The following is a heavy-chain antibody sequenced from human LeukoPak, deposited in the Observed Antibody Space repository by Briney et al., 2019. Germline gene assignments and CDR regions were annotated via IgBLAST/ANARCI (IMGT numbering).Heavy chain of an antibody. D-gene: IGHD3-16*02. CDR2: IYHSGST. V-gene: IGHV4-38-2*02. CDR3: ARDWAITFGGVIVEQFDY. CDR1: GYSISSGYY. Sequence: PSETLSLTCTVSGYSISSGYYWGWIRPPPGKGLEWIGSIYHSGSTYYNPSLKSRVTISVDTSKNQFSLKLSSVTAADTAVYYCARDWAITFGGVIVEQFDYWGQGTLVTASS. J-gene: IGHJ4*02.